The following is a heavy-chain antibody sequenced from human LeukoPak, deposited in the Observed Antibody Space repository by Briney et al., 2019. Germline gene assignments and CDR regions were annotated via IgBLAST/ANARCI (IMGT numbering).Heavy chain of an antibody. J-gene: IGHJ4*02. CDR2: ISYDGSNK. CDR1: GFTFSNYG. CDR3: ARRGIL. Sequence: PGGSLRLSCAASGFTFSNYGMHWVRQAPGKGLEWVAVISYDGSNKYYADSVKGRFTISRDNSKNTLYLQMNSLRVEDTAVYYCARRGILRGQGTLVTVSS. V-gene: IGHV3-30*03. D-gene: IGHD2/OR15-2a*01.